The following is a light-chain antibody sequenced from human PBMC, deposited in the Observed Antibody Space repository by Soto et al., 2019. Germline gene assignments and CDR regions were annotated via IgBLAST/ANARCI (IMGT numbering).Light chain of an antibody. CDR1: SSNIGSNY. J-gene: IGLJ1*01. CDR3: AAWDDSLSGYV. Sequence: QSVLTQPPSASGTPGQRVTISCSGSSSNIGSNYVYWYQQLPGTAPKLLIYRNNQRPSGVPDRFSGSKSGTSASLAISGFRSEDEADYYCAAWDDSLSGYVFGTWTKLTVL. V-gene: IGLV1-47*01. CDR2: RNN.